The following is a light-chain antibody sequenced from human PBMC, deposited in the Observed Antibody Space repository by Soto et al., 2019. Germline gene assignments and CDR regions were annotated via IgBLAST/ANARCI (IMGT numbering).Light chain of an antibody. CDR2: GNS. CDR1: SSNVRFNA. J-gene: IGLJ3*02. V-gene: IGLV1-47*02. CDR3: AAWDDSLRGVV. Sequence: QSVLTQPPSASGAPGQRVTLSCIGGSSNVRFNAVNWYQQLPGAAPKLLIHGNSQRPSGVPDRFSGSKSGTSASLAIIGLRAEDEAHYYCAAWDDSLRGVVFGGGTKVTVL.